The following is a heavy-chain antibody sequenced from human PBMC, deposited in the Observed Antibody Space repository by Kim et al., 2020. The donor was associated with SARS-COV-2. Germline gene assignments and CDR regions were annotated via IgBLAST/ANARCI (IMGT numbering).Heavy chain of an antibody. D-gene: IGHD3-16*02. V-gene: IGHV4-39*01. CDR3: ARPSKITFGGVIVTGWFDP. CDR2: IYYSGST. Sequence: SETLSLTCTVSGGSISSSSYYWGWIRQPPGKGLEWIGSIYYSGSTYYNPSLKSRVTISVDTSKNQFSLKLSSVTAADTAVYYCARPSKITFGGVIVTGWFDPWGQGTLVTVSS. CDR1: GGSISSSSYY. J-gene: IGHJ5*02.